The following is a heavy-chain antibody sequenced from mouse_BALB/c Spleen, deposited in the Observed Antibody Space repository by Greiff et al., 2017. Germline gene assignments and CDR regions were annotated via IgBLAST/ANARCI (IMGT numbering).Heavy chain of an antibody. CDR3: AREVRGYYFDY. D-gene: IGHD3-2*02. J-gene: IGHJ2*01. CDR1: GYTFTSYW. Sequence: VQLQQSGAELARPGASVKLSCKASGYTFTSYWMQWVKQRPGQGLEWIGAIYPGDGDTRYTQKFKGKATLTADESSSTAYMQLSSLASEDSAVYYCAREVRGYYFDYWGQGTTLTVSS. V-gene: IGHV1-87*01. CDR2: IYPGDGDT.